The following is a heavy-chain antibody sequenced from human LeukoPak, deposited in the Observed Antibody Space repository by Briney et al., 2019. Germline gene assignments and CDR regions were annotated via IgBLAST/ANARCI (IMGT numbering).Heavy chain of an antibody. CDR3: ATDKETQLALDY. CDR1: GYTLTELS. D-gene: IGHD3-3*02. V-gene: IGHV1-24*01. J-gene: IGHJ4*02. Sequence: ASVKVSCKVSGYTLTELSMHWVRQAPGKGLEWMGGFDPEDGETTYAQKFQGRVTMTEDTSTDIAYMELSSLRSEDTAVYYCATDKETQLALDYWGQGTLDTVSS. CDR2: FDPEDGET.